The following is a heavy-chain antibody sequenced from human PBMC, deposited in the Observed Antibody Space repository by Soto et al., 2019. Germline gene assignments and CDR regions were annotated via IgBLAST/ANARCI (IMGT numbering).Heavy chain of an antibody. CDR3: AREVIAATPSTDAFDL. J-gene: IGHJ3*01. D-gene: IGHD2-15*01. CDR2: ILYSGSA. CDR1: GGSISSTNYL. Sequence: QVQLQESGPGLVKPSQTLSLTCTVSGGSISSTNYLWSWVRQPPGKGLEWIGYILYSGSAYYNPSLKSRVTISVDTSKNQFFRKLNSVTAADPAVDYCAREVIAATPSTDAFDLWGQGTMLTVSS. V-gene: IGHV4-30-4*01.